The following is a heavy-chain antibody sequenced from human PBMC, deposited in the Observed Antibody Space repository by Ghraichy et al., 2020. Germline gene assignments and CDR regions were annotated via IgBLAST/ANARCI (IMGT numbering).Heavy chain of an antibody. CDR2: ISSRGSDM. J-gene: IGHJ5*02. CDR3: ARGYSYERGWFDP. V-gene: IGHV3-48*03. Sequence: GGSLRLSCAASGFTFSSYEMNWVRQAPGKGLEWVSFISSRGSDMYYAESVRGRFTVSRDNAKTSLYLQMNSLRAEDTAIYYCARGYSYERGWFDPWGQGTLVTVSS. D-gene: IGHD5-18*01. CDR1: GFTFSSYE.